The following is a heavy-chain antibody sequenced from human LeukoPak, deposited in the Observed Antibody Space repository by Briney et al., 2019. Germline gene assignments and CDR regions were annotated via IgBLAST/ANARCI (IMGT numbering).Heavy chain of an antibody. CDR1: GYSFTSYW. D-gene: IGHD2-15*01. V-gene: IGHV5-51*01. Sequence: GESLKISCKGSGYSFTSYWIGWVRQMPGKVLEWMGIIYPGDSDTRYSPSFQGEVTISADKSISTAYLQWSSLKASDTAMYYCARPSNRYCSGGSCYPFDPWGQGTLVTVSS. CDR2: IYPGDSDT. CDR3: ARPSNRYCSGGSCYPFDP. J-gene: IGHJ5*02.